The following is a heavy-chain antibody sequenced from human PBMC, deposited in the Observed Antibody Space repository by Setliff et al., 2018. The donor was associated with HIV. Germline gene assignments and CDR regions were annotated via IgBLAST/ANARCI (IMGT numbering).Heavy chain of an antibody. CDR1: GGSFSDYY. J-gene: IGHJ6*02. V-gene: IGHV4-34*01. CDR2: IDHRGRP. D-gene: IGHD1-26*01. CDR3: ARGELLYYYYYGMDV. Sequence: SETLSLTCGIYGGSFSDYYWSWIRQPPGKGLEWIGEIDHRGRPKYNPSLNSRVTMSVDKSRNQFSLKVSSVTAADTAVYYCARGELLYYYYYGMDVWGQGTTVTVSS.